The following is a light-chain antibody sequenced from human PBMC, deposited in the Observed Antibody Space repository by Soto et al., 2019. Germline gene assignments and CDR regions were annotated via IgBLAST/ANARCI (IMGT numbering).Light chain of an antibody. V-gene: IGLV7-43*01. CDR3: LLYYDGANV. J-gene: IGLJ1*01. CDR1: TGAVTSGYF. Sequence: QAVVTQEPSLTVSPGGTVTLTCSSSTGAVTSGYFPTWFQQKPGQGTRALIYDTNKKRSWTPARFSGSLLGGKAALTLSGVQPEDEAEYYCLLYYDGANVFGSGTKVTVL. CDR2: DTN.